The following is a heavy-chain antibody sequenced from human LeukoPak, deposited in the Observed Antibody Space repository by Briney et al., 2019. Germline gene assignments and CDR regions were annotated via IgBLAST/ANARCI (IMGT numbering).Heavy chain of an antibody. Sequence: SQTLSLTCTVSSGSISSGSYYWSWIRQPAGKGLEWIGRIYTSGSTNYNPSLKSRVTISVDTSKNQFSLKLSSVTAADTAVYYCARVIAVAGTGDYYLDYWGQGTLVTVSS. J-gene: IGHJ4*02. CDR2: IYTSGST. D-gene: IGHD6-19*01. CDR3: ARVIAVAGTGDYYLDY. CDR1: SGSISSGSYY. V-gene: IGHV4-61*02.